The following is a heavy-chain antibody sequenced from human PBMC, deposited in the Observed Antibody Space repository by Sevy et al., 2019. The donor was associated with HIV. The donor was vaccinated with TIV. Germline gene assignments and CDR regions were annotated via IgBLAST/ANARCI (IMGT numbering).Heavy chain of an antibody. Sequence: GGSLRLSCAASGFTFSSYSMNWVRQAPGKGLEWVSYISSSSSTIYYADSVKGRFTISRDNAKNSLYLQMNSLRAEDTGVYYCARDEAMIEYRPLDYWGQGTLVTVSS. CDR1: GFTFSSYS. J-gene: IGHJ4*02. D-gene: IGHD3-22*01. CDR3: ARDEAMIEYRPLDY. CDR2: ISSSSSTI. V-gene: IGHV3-48*01.